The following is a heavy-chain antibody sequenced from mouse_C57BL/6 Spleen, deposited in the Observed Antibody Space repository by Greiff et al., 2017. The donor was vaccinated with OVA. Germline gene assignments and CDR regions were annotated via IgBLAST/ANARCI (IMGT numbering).Heavy chain of an antibody. CDR1: GFTFTDYY. CDR3: ASYYSGSREWYFDV. D-gene: IGHD1-1*01. J-gene: IGHJ1*03. CDR2: IRDRANGYTN. Sequence: EVKLVESGGGLVQPGGSLSLSCAASGFTFTDYYMSWVRQPPGKALEWLGFIRDRANGYTNEYSASVKGRFSISRDNYQRILYLRMNAQRAEDSATNYCASYYSGSREWYFDVWGTGTTVTVSS. V-gene: IGHV7-3*01.